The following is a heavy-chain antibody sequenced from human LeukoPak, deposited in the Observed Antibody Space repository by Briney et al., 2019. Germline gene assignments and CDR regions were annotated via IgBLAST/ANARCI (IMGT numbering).Heavy chain of an antibody. CDR3: ARGGVGAAYDSSGYYHLDY. CDR2: INPSGGST. Sequence: ASVKVSCKVSGYTLTELSMHWVRQAPGQGLEWMGIINPSGGSTSYAQKFQGRVTMTRDTSTSTVYMELSSLRSEDTAVYYCARGGVGAAYDSSGYYHLDYWGQGTLVTVSS. D-gene: IGHD3-22*01. J-gene: IGHJ4*02. V-gene: IGHV1-46*01. CDR1: GYTLTELS.